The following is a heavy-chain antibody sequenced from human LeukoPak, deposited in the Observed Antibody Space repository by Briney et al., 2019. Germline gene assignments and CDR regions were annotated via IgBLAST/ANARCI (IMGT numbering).Heavy chain of an antibody. CDR3: ARGDSSSWYYFDY. CDR1: GFTFSSYA. J-gene: IGHJ4*02. CDR2: ISGSGSTI. D-gene: IGHD6-13*01. Sequence: GGSLRLSCAASGFTFSSYAMSWVRQAPGKGLEWVSAISGSGSTIYYADSVKGRFTISRDNAKNSLYLQMNRLRAEDTAVYYCARGDSSSWYYFDYWGQGTLVTVSS. V-gene: IGHV3-23*01.